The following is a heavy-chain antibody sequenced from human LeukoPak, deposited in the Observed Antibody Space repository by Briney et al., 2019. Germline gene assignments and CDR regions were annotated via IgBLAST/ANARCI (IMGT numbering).Heavy chain of an antibody. D-gene: IGHD3-10*01. CDR2: IYTSGST. J-gene: IGHJ4*02. Sequence: SETLSLTCTVSGGSISSGSYHWSWIRQPAGKGLEWIGRIYTSGSTNYNPSLKSRVTISVDTSKNQFSLKLSSVTAADTAVYYCARGSYYYGSGSPEGLIDYWGQGTLVTVSS. CDR3: ARGSYYYGSGSPEGLIDY. CDR1: GGSISSGSYH. V-gene: IGHV4-61*02.